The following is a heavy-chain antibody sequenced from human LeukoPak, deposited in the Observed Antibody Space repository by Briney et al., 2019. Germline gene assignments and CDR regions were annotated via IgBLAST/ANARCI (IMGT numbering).Heavy chain of an antibody. J-gene: IGHJ6*02. D-gene: IGHD3-10*01. CDR2: IDPNSGGT. V-gene: IGHV1-2*02. CDR1: GYTFTSYD. Sequence: GASVKVSCKASGYTFTSYDINWVRQATGRGLEWMGWIDPNSGGTNYAQKFQGRVTMTRDTSISTAYMELSRLRSDDTAVYYCAREMMDYYGSGSLYYYYYGMDVWGQGTTVTVSS. CDR3: AREMMDYYGSGSLYYYYYGMDV.